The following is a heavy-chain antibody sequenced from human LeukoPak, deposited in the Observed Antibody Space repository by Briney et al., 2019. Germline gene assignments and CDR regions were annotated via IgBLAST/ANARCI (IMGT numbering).Heavy chain of an antibody. V-gene: IGHV3-20*04. CDR1: GFTSDDYG. CDR2: INWNGGST. CDR3: ARVTSYSGSYYEDY. J-gene: IGHJ4*02. Sequence: GGSLRLSCAASGFTSDDYGMSWVRQAPGKGLEWVSGINWNGGSTGYADSVKGRFTISRDNAKNSLYLQMNSLRAEDTALYYCARVTSYSGSYYEDYWGQGTLVTVSS. D-gene: IGHD1-26*01.